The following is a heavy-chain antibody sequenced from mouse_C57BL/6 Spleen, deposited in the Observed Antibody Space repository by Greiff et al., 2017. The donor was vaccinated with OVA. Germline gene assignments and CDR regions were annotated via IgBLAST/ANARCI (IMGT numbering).Heavy chain of an antibody. D-gene: IGHD1-1*01. CDR2: IDPEAGDT. CDR1: GFTITDYY. Sequence: EVQLQQPGAELVKPGASVKLSCTASGFTITDYYMPWVKQRTEQGLEWIGRIDPEAGDTKSAPKFQGTATITADTSSNTAYLQLSSLTSGGTAVDYCARKWDGIPFAYWGQGTPVTVSA. V-gene: IGHV14-2*01. CDR3: ARKWDGIPFAY. J-gene: IGHJ3*01.